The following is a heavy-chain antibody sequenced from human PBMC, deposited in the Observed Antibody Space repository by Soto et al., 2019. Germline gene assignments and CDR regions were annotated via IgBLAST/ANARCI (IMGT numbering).Heavy chain of an antibody. Sequence: GGSLRLSCAASGFTFNNFGIHWVRQAPGKGLEWVAVISYDGSIKYYEDSVKGRFTISRDNSKNTLYLQMNSLRAEDTAVYYCAKARQGPKNGMDVWGQGTTVTVYS. J-gene: IGHJ6*02. CDR1: GFTFNNFG. CDR3: AKARQGPKNGMDV. CDR2: ISYDGSIK. V-gene: IGHV3-30*18.